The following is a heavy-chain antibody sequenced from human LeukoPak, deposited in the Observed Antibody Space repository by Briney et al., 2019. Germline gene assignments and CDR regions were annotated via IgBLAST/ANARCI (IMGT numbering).Heavy chain of an antibody. CDR3: ARHSGRGGYSYGLFGGTMDV. D-gene: IGHD5-18*01. Sequence: GGSLRLSCAASGFTFSSYAMHWVRQAPGKGLEWVAVISYDGSNKYYADSVKGRFTISRDNSKNTLYLQMNSLRAEDTAVYYCARHSGRGGYSYGLFGGTMDVWGKGTTVTVSS. CDR1: GFTFSSYA. V-gene: IGHV3-30-3*01. CDR2: ISYDGSNK. J-gene: IGHJ6*03.